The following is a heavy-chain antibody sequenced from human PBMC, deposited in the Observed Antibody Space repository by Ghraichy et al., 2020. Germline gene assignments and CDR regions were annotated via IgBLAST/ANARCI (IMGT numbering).Heavy chain of an antibody. Sequence: ASVKVSCKASGYTFTGYYMHWVRQAPGQGLEWMGWINPNSGGTNYAQKVQGRVTMTRDTSISTAYMELSRLRSDDTAVYYCARDSPTTVTPFSSWFDPWGQGTLVTVSS. CDR3: ARDSPTTVTPFSSWFDP. J-gene: IGHJ5*02. V-gene: IGHV1-2*02. CDR1: GYTFTGYY. CDR2: INPNSGGT. D-gene: IGHD4-11*01.